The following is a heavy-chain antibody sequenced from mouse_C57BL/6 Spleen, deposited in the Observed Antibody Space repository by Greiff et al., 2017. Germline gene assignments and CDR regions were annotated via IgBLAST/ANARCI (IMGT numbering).Heavy chain of an antibody. CDR2: IDPSDSYT. V-gene: IGHV1-50*01. Sequence: QVQLKQPGAELVKPGASVKLSCKASGYTFTSYWMQWVKQRPGQGLEWIGEIDPSDSYTNYNQKFKGKATLTVDTSSSTAYMQLSILTSEDSAVYYCARRSITTVVGWYFDVWGTGTTVTVSS. D-gene: IGHD1-1*01. J-gene: IGHJ1*03. CDR3: ARRSITTVVGWYFDV. CDR1: GYTFTSYW.